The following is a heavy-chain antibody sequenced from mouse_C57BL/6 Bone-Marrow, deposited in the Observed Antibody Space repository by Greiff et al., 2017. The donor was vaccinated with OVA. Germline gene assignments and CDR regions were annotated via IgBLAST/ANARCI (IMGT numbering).Heavy chain of an antibody. CDR3: ARAPDGYYWFAY. CDR1: GYTFTSYW. D-gene: IGHD2-3*01. V-gene: IGHV1-50*01. CDR2: IDPSDSYT. Sequence: QQSCKASGYTFTSYWMQWVKQRPGQGLEWIGEIDPSDSYTNYNQKFKGKATLTVDTSSSTAYMQLSSLSSVDSAVYYCARAPDGYYWFAYWGPGTLVTVSA. J-gene: IGHJ3*01.